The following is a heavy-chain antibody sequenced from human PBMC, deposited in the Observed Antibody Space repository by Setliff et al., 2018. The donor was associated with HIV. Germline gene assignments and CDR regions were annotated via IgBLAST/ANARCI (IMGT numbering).Heavy chain of an antibody. CDR1: NGSFSGYY. CDR2: IYYSGTT. J-gene: IGHJ5*02. V-gene: IGHV4-34*09. Sequence: SETLSLTCAVYNGSFSGYYWTWIRQHPGRGLEWIGYIYYSGTTTYNPSLKSRATISLDSSMNQFSLKVSSVTAADTAVYYCARDMTYFYDTSGSLGWFDPWGQGTLVTVSS. CDR3: ARDMTYFYDTSGSLGWFDP. D-gene: IGHD3-22*01.